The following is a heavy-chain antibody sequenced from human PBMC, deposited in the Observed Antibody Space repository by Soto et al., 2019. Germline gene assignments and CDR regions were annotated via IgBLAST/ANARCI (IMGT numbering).Heavy chain of an antibody. CDR1: GFTFSNYE. Sequence: GESLKISCAASGFTFSNYEMHWVRQAPGKGLEWVSLIGESGTPTYYADSVKGRFTISRDNSGNTLFLEMYSLRAEDTAVYYCARYIPGVRYYGMDVWGQGTTVTVSS. CDR2: IGESGTPT. D-gene: IGHD2-2*01. V-gene: IGHV3-23*01. CDR3: ARYIPGVRYYGMDV. J-gene: IGHJ6*02.